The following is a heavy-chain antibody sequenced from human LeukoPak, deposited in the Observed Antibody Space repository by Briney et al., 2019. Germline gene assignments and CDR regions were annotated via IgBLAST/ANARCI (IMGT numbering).Heavy chain of an antibody. V-gene: IGHV3-48*03. D-gene: IGHD3-10*01. CDR1: GFTFSYYE. Sequence: PGGSLRLSCAVSGFTFSYYEMNWVRQAPGKGLEWASYISSSGSTIYYADSVKGRFTISRDNAKNSLYLQMNSLRAEDTALYYCAKDKVFGGELDYWGQGTLVTVSS. J-gene: IGHJ4*02. CDR2: ISSSGSTI. CDR3: AKDKVFGGELDY.